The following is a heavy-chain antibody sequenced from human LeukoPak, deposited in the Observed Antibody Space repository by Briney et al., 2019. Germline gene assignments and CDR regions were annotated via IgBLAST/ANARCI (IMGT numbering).Heavy chain of an antibody. CDR1: GDSISSGDYY. J-gene: IGHJ3*02. V-gene: IGHV4-61*02. CDR2: ISSSGST. CDR3: ARGPYSYDSSSAFDI. Sequence: SETLSLTCTVSGDSISSGDYYWSWIRQPAGKGLEWIGRISSSGSTNYNPSRKSRVTISIDTSKNQFSLKLSSVTAADTAVYVCARGPYSYDSSSAFDIWGQGTMVTVSS. D-gene: IGHD3-22*01.